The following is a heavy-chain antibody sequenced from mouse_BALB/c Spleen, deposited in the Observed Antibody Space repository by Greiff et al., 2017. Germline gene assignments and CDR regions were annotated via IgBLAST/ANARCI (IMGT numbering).Heavy chain of an antibody. J-gene: IGHJ3*01. CDR3: TRDWFAY. CDR2: IRLKSNNYAT. Sequence: EVQVEESGGGLVQPGGSMKLSCVASGFTFSNYWMNWVRQSPEKGLEWVAEIRLKSNNYATHYAESGKGRFTISRDDSKSSVYLQMNNLRAEDTGIYYCTRDWFAYWGQGTLVTVSA. CDR1: GFTFSNYW. V-gene: IGHV6-6*02.